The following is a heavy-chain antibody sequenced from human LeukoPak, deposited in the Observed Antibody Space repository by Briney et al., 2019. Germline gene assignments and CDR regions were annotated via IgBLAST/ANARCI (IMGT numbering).Heavy chain of an antibody. CDR1: GGSISSYY. CDR3: AREHNDSSGYYYYFDY. Sequence: SETLSLTCTVSGGSISSYYWSWTRQPPGKGLEWIGYIYYSGSTNYNPSLKSRVTISVDTSKNHFSLKLSSVTAADTAVYYCAREHNDSSGYYYYFDYWGQGTLVTVSS. CDR2: IYYSGST. J-gene: IGHJ4*02. V-gene: IGHV4-59*12. D-gene: IGHD3-22*01.